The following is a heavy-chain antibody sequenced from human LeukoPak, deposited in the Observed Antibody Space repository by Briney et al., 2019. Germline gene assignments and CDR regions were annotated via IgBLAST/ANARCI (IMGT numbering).Heavy chain of an antibody. V-gene: IGHV4-38-2*02. D-gene: IGHD3-9*01. Sequence: PSETLSLTCTVSGYSIGSGYYWGWIRQPPGKGLEWIGSIYHSGSTYYNPSLKSRVTISVDTSKNQFSLKLSSVTAADTAVYYCAREPATGPAGDYYMDVWGKGTTVTVSS. CDR3: AREPATGPAGDYYMDV. J-gene: IGHJ6*03. CDR1: GYSIGSGYY. CDR2: IYHSGST.